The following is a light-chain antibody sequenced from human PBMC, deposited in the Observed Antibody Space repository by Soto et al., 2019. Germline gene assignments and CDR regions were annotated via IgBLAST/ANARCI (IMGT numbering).Light chain of an antibody. CDR3: EQYGSSLSIT. CDR2: GPS. V-gene: IGKV3-20*01. J-gene: IGKJ5*01. CDR1: QSVSSAH. Sequence: EVGVTQSPGTVSLSPGERATLSCRASQSVSSAHLAWYQQKPGQAPRLLIYGPSSRATGIPDRFSGSGSGTDFTLTISRLEPEDFAVYYCEQYGSSLSITFGQGTRLEIK.